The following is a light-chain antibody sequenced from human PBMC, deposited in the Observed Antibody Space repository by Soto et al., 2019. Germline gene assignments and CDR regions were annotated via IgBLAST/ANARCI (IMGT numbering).Light chain of an antibody. CDR2: SSS. J-gene: IGKJ1*01. V-gene: IGKV1-17*01. CDR1: QGIRNA. Sequence: DIQLTQSPSSLSASVGDRVTITCRASQGIRNALGWYQQKPGKASKRLIYSSSNLQSGVPSRFSGSGSGTEFILTISSLQPEDSATYYCLQHHSFPRTFGQGTKVEV. CDR3: LQHHSFPRT.